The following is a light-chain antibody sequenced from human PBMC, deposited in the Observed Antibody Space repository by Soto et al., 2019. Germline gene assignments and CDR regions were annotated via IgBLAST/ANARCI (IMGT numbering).Light chain of an antibody. CDR3: SSYTTFKTPHVA. J-gene: IGLJ2*01. CDR1: SSDVGGYNY. V-gene: IGLV2-14*01. Sequence: QSVLTQPASVSGSLGQSITISCSGSSSDVGGYNYVSWYQQHPGQAPKLLIHEVTNRPSTISDRFSGSKSANTASLTISGLQAEDEAHYYCSSYTTFKTPHVAFGGGTKVTVL. CDR2: EVT.